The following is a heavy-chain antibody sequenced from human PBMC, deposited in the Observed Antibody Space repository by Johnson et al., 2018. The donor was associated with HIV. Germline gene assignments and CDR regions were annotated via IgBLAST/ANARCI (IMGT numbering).Heavy chain of an antibody. J-gene: IGHJ3*02. CDR3: ARVNGITAIRAEWDAFDI. V-gene: IGHV3-30*04. Sequence: QVQLVESGGGVVQPERSLRLSCSASGFTFSSYAMHWVRQAPGKGLEWVACISYDGSNKYYAGSVKGRFTISRDNSKNTLYLQMNSLRAEDTAVYYCARVNGITAIRAEWDAFDIWGQGTMVTVSS. CDR1: GFTFSSYA. CDR2: ISYDGSNK. D-gene: IGHD6-13*01.